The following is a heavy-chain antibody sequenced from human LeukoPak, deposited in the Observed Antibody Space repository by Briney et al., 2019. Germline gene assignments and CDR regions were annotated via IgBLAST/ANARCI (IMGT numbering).Heavy chain of an antibody. CDR3: ARGCKFGVVILSDLRYYYYMDV. Sequence: ASVKVSCKASGYTFTSYGISWVRQAPGQRLEWMGWIRVYNGDTNYAQKFQGRVTITRNTSISTAYMELSSLRSEDTAVYYCARGCKFGVVILSDLRYYYYMDVWGKGTTVTVSS. J-gene: IGHJ6*03. CDR1: GYTFTSYG. V-gene: IGHV1-18*01. D-gene: IGHD3-3*01. CDR2: IRVYNGDT.